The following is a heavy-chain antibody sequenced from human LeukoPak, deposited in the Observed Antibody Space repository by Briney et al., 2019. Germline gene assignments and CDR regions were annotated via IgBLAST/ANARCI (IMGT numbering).Heavy chain of an antibody. CDR1: GASISSDY. J-gene: IGHJ3*02. D-gene: IGHD5-24*01. CDR2: IFFSGST. Sequence: KTSETLSLTCTVSGASISSDYWSWIRQPPGKGLEWIGYIFFSGSTDYNPSLKRRVTMSVDTSRNQFSLKLSSVTAADTAVYYCARGEMATTDNAFDIWGQGTMVTVSS. CDR3: ARGEMATTDNAFDI. V-gene: IGHV4-59*01.